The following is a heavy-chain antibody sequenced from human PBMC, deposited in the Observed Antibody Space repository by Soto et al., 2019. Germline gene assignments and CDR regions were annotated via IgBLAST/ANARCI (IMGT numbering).Heavy chain of an antibody. CDR1: GDSISNSKW. CDR3: VRLNRDYYYYGMDV. CDR2: IDHNGIT. V-gene: IGHV4-4*02. J-gene: IGHJ6*02. Sequence: LSLTCAVSGDSISNSKWWTWVRQTPGKGLEWIGKIDHNGITNYNPSLESRVTILTDNSKNQLSLKLSSVTGADSAVYYCVRLNRDYYYYGMDVWGQGATVTVSS.